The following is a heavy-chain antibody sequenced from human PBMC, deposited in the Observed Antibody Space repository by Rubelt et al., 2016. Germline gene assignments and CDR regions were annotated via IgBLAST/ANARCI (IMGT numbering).Heavy chain of an antibody. V-gene: IGHV3-23*01. D-gene: IGHD3/OR15-3a*01. J-gene: IGHJ4*02. CDR1: GFTFSSYA. CDR3: AKGTGPRRGGTDY. Sequence: EVQLLESGGGLVQPGGSLRLSCAASGFTFSSYAMSWVRQAPGKGLEWVSAISGSGGSTYYADSGKGRFTISRDNSKNTLDLQMNSLRAEDTAVYYCAKGTGPRRGGTDYWGQGTLVTVSS. CDR2: ISGSGGST.